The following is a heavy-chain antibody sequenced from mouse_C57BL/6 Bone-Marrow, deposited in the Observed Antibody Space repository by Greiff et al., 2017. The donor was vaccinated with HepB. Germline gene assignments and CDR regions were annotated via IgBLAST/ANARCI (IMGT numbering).Heavy chain of an antibody. CDR1: GYTFTSYW. D-gene: IGHD2-1*01. V-gene: IGHV1-61*01. CDR2: IYPSDSET. J-gene: IGHJ2*01. CDR3: ARAPYGTYLYYFAY. Sequence: QVHVKQPGAELVRPGSSVKLSCKASGYTFTSYWMDWVKQRPGQGLEWIGNIYPSDSETHYNQKFKDKATLTVDKSSSTAYMQLSSLTSEDSAVYYCARAPYGTYLYYFAYWGPRTTLTVSS.